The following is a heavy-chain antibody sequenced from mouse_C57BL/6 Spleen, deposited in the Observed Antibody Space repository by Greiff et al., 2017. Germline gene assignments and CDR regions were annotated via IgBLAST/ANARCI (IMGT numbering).Heavy chain of an antibody. CDR1: GFTFSSYA. CDR3: ARDGTGGFMDY. Sequence: EVMLVESGGGLVKPGGSLKLSCAASGFTFSSYAMSWVRQTPEKRLEWVATISDGGSYTYYPDNVKGRFTISRDIAKNILYLQMSHLKSEDTAMYYCARDGTGGFMDYWGQGTSVTVSS. V-gene: IGHV5-4*01. J-gene: IGHJ4*01. CDR2: ISDGGSYT.